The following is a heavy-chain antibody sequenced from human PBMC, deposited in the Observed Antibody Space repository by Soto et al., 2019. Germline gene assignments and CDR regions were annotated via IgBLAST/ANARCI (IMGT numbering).Heavy chain of an antibody. CDR1: GASLRSGSYH. CDR3: ARLDYGVSAFDL. V-gene: IGHV4-31*02. D-gene: IGHD4-17*01. CDR2: IFYTGSK. J-gene: IGHJ4*02. Sequence: TLSLTCTVSGASLRSGSYHWGWLRQHPGKGLEFIGYIFYTGSKYHNPSLETRVTMSADTSNNEVSLRPHSLTAADTAVYYCARLDYGVSAFDLWGRGTLVTVSS.